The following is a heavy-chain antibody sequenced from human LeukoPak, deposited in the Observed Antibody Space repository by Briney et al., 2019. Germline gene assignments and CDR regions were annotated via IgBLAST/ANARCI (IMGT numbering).Heavy chain of an antibody. CDR2: MNPNSGNT. V-gene: IGHV1-8*01. Sequence: GASVKVSCKASGYTFTNYDINWVRQATGLGLEWMGWMNPNSGNTGYAQRFQGRVTMTRDTSTGTAYMDLSSLTSEDTAVYYCARNPAASGSFEYWGQGTLVTVSS. J-gene: IGHJ4*02. D-gene: IGHD3-10*01. CDR3: ARNPAASGSFEY. CDR1: GYTFTNYD.